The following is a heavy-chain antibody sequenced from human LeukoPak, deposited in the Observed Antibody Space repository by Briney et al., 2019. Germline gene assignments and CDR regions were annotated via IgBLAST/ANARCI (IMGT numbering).Heavy chain of an antibody. CDR2: INAGNGNT. J-gene: IGHJ3*02. D-gene: IGHD2-2*02. CDR1: GYTLTSYA. Sequence: GASVKVSCKASGYTLTSYAMHWVRQAPGQSLEWMGGINAGNGNTKYSQKFQGRITITRDTSPSTAYMELSSLRSADTAVYYCTRIYANDAFDIWGQGTMVTVSS. V-gene: IGHV1-3*01. CDR3: TRIYANDAFDI.